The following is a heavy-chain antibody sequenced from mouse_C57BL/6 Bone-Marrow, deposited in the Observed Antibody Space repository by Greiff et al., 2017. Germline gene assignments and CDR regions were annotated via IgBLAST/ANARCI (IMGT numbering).Heavy chain of an antibody. V-gene: IGHV1-26*01. CDR3: ARSWYWGDY. D-gene: IGHD4-1*01. CDR2: INPNNGGT. J-gene: IGHJ2*01. CDR1: GYTFTDYY. Sequence: EVQLQQSGPELVKPGASVKISCKASGYTFTDYYMNWVKQSHGKSLEWIGDINPNNGGTSYNQKFKGKATLTVDKSSSTAYMELRSLTSEDSAVYYCARSWYWGDYWGQGTTLTVSS.